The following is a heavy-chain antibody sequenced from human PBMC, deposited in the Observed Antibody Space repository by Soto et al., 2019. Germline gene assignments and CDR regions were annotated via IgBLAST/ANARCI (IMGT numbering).Heavy chain of an antibody. CDR1: GFTFSNYW. Sequence: EVQLVESGGGLVQPGGSLRLSCAASGFTFSNYWMHWVRQAPGKGLVWVSRINFDESTTTYADSVQGRFTISRDNAKNTLYLQLNSLRAEDTDIYSCVTGGQKAGHVYHFDDWGQGALVTVSS. CDR2: INFDESTT. V-gene: IGHV3-74*01. J-gene: IGHJ4*02. CDR3: VTGGQKAGHVYHFDD. D-gene: IGHD3-16*01.